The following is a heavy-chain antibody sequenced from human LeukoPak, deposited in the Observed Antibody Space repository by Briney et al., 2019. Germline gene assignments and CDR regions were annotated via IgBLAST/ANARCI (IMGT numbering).Heavy chain of an antibody. CDR3: ARPLGYCSSSSCPQPWFDP. Sequence: KTSETLSLTCAVYGGSFSGYYWSWIRQPPGKGLEWIGEINHRGSTNYIPSLKSRVTISVDTSKNQFSLKLSSVIAADTAVYYCARPLGYCSSSSCPQPWFDPWGQGTLVTVSS. CDR1: GGSFSGYY. D-gene: IGHD2-2*01. CDR2: INHRGST. J-gene: IGHJ5*02. V-gene: IGHV4-34*01.